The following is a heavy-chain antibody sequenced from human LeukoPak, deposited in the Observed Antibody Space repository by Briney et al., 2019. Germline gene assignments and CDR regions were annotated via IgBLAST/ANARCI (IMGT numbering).Heavy chain of an antibody. CDR2: IYYSGST. CDR3: ASGYSSSXLFDY. CDR1: GGSISSGDYY. D-gene: IGHD6-13*01. Sequence: SQTLSLTCTVSGGSISSGDYYWSWIRQPPGKGLEWIGYIYYSGSTYYNPSLRSRVTISVDTSKNQFSLKLSSVTAADPAVYYCASGYSSSXLFDYWGQGTLVTVSS. J-gene: IGHJ4*02. V-gene: IGHV4-30-4*08.